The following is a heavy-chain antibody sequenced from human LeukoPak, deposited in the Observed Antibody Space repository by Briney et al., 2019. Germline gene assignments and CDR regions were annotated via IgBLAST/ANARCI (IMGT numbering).Heavy chain of an antibody. V-gene: IGHV1-46*01. CDR2: INPSGGST. J-gene: IGHJ4*02. D-gene: IGHD5-18*01. CDR3: ARTTVDTASDY. CDR1: GYTFTSYY. Sequence: ASVKVSCKASGYTFTSYYMHWVRQAPGQGLEWMGVINPSGGSTSYAQKFQGRVTMTRDTSTSTVYMELSSLRSEDTAVYYCARTTVDTASDYWGQGTLVTVSS.